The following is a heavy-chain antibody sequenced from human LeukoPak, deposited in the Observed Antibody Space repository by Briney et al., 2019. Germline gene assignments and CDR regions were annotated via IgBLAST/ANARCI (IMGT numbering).Heavy chain of an antibody. V-gene: IGHV7-4-1*02. CDR1: GYTFTSYS. J-gene: IGHJ4*02. CDR3: AKDHSSSWYQGLNDY. D-gene: IGHD6-13*01. Sequence: ASVKVSCKASGYTFTSYSMNWVRQAPGQGLEWMGWINTNTGNPTYAQGFTGRFVFSLDTSVSTAYLQISSLKAEDTAVYYCAKDHSSSWYQGLNDYWGQGTLVTVSS. CDR2: INTNTGNP.